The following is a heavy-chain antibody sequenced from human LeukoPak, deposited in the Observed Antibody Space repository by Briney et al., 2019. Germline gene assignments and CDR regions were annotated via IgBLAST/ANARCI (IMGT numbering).Heavy chain of an antibody. CDR2: IRYDGSNK. V-gene: IGHV3-30*02. D-gene: IGHD3-10*01. J-gene: IGHJ4*02. CDR3: AKDRLLWFGELAPSADY. Sequence: PGGSLRLSCAASGFTFSSYGMHWVRQAPGKGLEWAAFIRYDGSNKYYADSVKGRFTISRDNSKNTLYLQMNSLRAEDTAVYYCAKDRLLWFGELAPSADYWGQGTLVTVSS. CDR1: GFTFSSYG.